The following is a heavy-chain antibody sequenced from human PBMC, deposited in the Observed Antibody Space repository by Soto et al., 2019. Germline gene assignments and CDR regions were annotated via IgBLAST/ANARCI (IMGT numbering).Heavy chain of an antibody. CDR1: GGTFSSYA. CDR3: AGFRGYSYGYFADY. J-gene: IGHJ4*02. CDR2: IIPIFGTA. Sequence: AASVKVSCKASGGTFSSYAISWVRQAPGQGLEWMGGIIPIFGTANYAQKFQGRVTITADKSTSTAYMELSSLRSEDTAVYYCAGFRGYSYGYFADYWGQGTLVTVSS. V-gene: IGHV1-69*06. D-gene: IGHD5-18*01.